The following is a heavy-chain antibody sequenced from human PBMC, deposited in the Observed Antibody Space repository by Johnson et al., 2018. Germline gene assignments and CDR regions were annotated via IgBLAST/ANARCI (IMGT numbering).Heavy chain of an antibody. D-gene: IGHD4-17*01. J-gene: IGHJ3*02. CDR2: IKQDGSEK. CDR3: ATYGDGAFAI. V-gene: IGHV3-7*01. CDR1: GFTFSGFP. Sequence: VQLQESGGGVVQPGRSLRLSCAASGFTFSGFPMHWVRQAPGKGLEWVANIKQDGSEKYFVDSVKGRFSISRDNAKTSLFLQMNSLRAGDTAGYYCATYGDGAFAIWGQGTMVSVSS.